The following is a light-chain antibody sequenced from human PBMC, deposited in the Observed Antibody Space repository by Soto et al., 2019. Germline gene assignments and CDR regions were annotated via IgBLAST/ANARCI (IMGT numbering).Light chain of an antibody. CDR2: DVT. CDR1: SSDVGGFEY. V-gene: IGLV2-14*01. CDR3: GSITRSSTSV. J-gene: IGLJ1*01. Sequence: QSVVNQTASVCESPGQSVTISCTGTSSDVGGFEYVSWYQHQPGKAPKLIIYDVTKRPSGVSNRFSGYKSGNTASLTISGIQAEDEGDYYCGSITRSSTSVFGTGTKVTVL.